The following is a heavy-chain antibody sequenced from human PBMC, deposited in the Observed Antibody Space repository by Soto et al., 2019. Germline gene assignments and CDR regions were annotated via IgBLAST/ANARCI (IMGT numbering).Heavy chain of an antibody. D-gene: IGHD3-3*01. CDR1: GYTFTSYD. J-gene: IGHJ6*03. Sequence: ASVKVFCKASGYTFTSYDINWVRQATGQGLEWMGWMNPNSGNTGYAQKFQGRVTMTRTTSISTAYMELSSLRSEDTAVYYCAREGMKDFWSGYSLARRRYYMDVWGKGTTVTVSS. CDR3: AREGMKDFWSGYSLARRRYYMDV. V-gene: IGHV1-8*01. CDR2: MNPNSGNT.